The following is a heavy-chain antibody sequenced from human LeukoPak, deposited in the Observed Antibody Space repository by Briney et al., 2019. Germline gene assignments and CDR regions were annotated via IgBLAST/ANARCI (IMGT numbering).Heavy chain of an antibody. CDR3: ANLASYGDLDVRGYQIDY. CDR1: GFTFSSYG. Sequence: GGSQRLSCAASGFTFSSYGMHWVRQAPGKGLEWVAVISYDGSNKYYADSVKGRFTISRDNSKNTLYLQMNSLRAEDTAVYYCANLASYGDLDVRGYQIDYWGQGTLVTVSS. J-gene: IGHJ4*02. D-gene: IGHD4-17*01. CDR2: ISYDGSNK. V-gene: IGHV3-30*18.